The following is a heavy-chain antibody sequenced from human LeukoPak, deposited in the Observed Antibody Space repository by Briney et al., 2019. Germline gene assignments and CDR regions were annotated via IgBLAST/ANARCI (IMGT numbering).Heavy chain of an antibody. Sequence: GASVKVSCKASGYTFSAYYIHWVRQAPGQGLESMGVIKPDSGDTNYAQKFQGRVTMTRDTSITTAYMELNRLTSDDTAVYYCVGDRPHNWFDPWGQGTLVTVSS. CDR1: GYTFSAYY. V-gene: IGHV1-2*02. CDR3: VGDRPHNWFDP. J-gene: IGHJ5*02. CDR2: IKPDSGDT.